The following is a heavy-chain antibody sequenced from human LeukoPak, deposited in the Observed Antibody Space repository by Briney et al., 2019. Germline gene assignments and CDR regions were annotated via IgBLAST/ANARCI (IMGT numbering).Heavy chain of an antibody. J-gene: IGHJ6*03. D-gene: IGHD2-8*02. V-gene: IGHV4-34*01. CDR3: ARGFTDIYYYYYYMDV. CDR1: GGSFGGYY. CDR2: INHSGST. Sequence: PSETLSLTCAVYGGSFGGYYWSWIRQPPGKGLEWIGEINHSGSTNYNPSLKSRVTISVDTSKNQFSLKLSSVTAADTAVYYCARGFTDIYYYYYYMDVWGKGTTVTVSS.